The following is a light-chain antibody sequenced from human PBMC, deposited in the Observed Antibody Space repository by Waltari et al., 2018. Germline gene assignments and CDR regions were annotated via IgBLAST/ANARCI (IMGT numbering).Light chain of an antibody. CDR1: QSLVYTDGNTY. Sequence: DVVLAQSPLSLPVTLGQPASISCRSSQSLVYTDGNTYLNLFQQRTGQSPRRLISYVSNRDSGVPDRFSGSGSGTDFTLEISRVEAEDVGVYYCMQSRLWPWTLGQGTTVEIK. J-gene: IGKJ1*01. CDR3: MQSRLWPWT. V-gene: IGKV2-30*01. CDR2: YVS.